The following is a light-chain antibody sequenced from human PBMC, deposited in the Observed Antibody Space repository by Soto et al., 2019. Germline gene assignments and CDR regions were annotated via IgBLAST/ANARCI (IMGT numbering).Light chain of an antibody. V-gene: IGKV1-5*03. Sequence: DIQMTQSPSTLSASVGDRVTITCRASQSISVWLAWYQQKPGKAPKLLIYKASSLESGVPSRFSGSGSGTEFTLTISTLQPEDFATYFCQQSYSSPVAFGGGTKVDIK. CDR2: KAS. CDR1: QSISVW. J-gene: IGKJ4*01. CDR3: QQSYSSPVA.